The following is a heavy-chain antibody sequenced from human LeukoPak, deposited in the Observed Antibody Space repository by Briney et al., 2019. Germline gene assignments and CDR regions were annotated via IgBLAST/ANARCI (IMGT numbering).Heavy chain of an antibody. V-gene: IGHV3-74*01. CDR2: IKGDGSST. CDR3: ARDPAGDY. J-gene: IGHJ4*02. Sequence: GGSLRLSCAASGFTFSNNWMHWVRQAPGKGLVWVSRIKGDGSSTGYADSVKGRFTISRDNAKNTLLLQMNSLRAEDTAVYYCARDPAGDYWGQGTLVTVSS. CDR1: GFTFSNNW.